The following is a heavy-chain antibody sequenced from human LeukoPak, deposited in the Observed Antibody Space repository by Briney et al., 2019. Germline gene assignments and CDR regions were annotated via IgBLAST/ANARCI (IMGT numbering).Heavy chain of an antibody. J-gene: IGHJ4*02. CDR2: INHSGST. Sequence: SETLSLTCAVYGGSFSGYYWSWIRQPPGKGLEWIGEINHSGSTNYNPSLKSRVTISVDTSKNQFSLKLSSVTAADTAVYYCARLRTMGVVYWGQGTLVTVSS. CDR3: ARLRTMGVVY. V-gene: IGHV4-34*01. CDR1: GGSFSGYY. D-gene: IGHD2-8*01.